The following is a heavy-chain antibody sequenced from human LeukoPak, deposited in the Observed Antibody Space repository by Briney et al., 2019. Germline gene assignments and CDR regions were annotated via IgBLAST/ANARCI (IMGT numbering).Heavy chain of an antibody. Sequence: GASVKVSCKASGYTFSSYTLSWLRQAPGQGLEWMGCINTYTGTPTYAQGFTGRVVCSLDSSVSTAYLQINSLKAEDIAVYYCVRQYSGYESLYFDSWGQGTLVTVSS. J-gene: IGHJ4*02. CDR1: GYTFSSYT. V-gene: IGHV7-4-1*02. CDR3: VRQYSGYESLYFDS. CDR2: INTYTGTP. D-gene: IGHD5-12*01.